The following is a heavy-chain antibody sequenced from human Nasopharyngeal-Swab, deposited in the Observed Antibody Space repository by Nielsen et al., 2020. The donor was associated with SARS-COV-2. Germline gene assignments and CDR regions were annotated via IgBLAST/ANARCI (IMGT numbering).Heavy chain of an antibody. CDR3: ARDVGGRDNY. CDR2: IDNDGAIT. D-gene: IGHD2-15*01. CDR1: EFNFGSYR. V-gene: IGHV3-74*01. Sequence: GESLKISRTASEFNFGSYRMHWVRQSPGKGLLWVSRIDNDGAITNYADSVKGRFTISRDNAKNTLYLQMNSLRADDTAVYYCARDVGGRDNYWGQGALVTVSS. J-gene: IGHJ4*02.